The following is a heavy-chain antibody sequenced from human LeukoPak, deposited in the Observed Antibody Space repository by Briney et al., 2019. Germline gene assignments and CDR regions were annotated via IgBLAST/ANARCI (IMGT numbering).Heavy chain of an antibody. CDR2: MNPNSGNT. Sequence: ASVKVSCKASGYTFTSYDINWVRQATGQGLEWMGWMNPNSGNTGYAQKFQGRVTMTRNTSISTAYMELSSLRSEDTAVYYCARGGLVAVAGNNDAFDIWGQGTMVTVSS. D-gene: IGHD6-19*01. J-gene: IGHJ3*02. CDR3: ARGGLVAVAGNNDAFDI. CDR1: GYTFTSYD. V-gene: IGHV1-8*01.